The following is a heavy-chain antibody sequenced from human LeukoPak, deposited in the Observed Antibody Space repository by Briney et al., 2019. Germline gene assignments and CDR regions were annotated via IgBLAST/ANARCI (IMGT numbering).Heavy chain of an antibody. D-gene: IGHD1-26*01. CDR1: GFTFRNYW. CDR2: TKPDGSAE. V-gene: IGHV3-7*03. J-gene: IGHJ6*03. Sequence: GGSLRLSCAASGFTFRNYWMGWVRQAPGKGLEWVANTKPDGSAEYYADSVRGRLTTSRDNANNLLYLQMNSLRAEDTAVYYCAKRSWYFYYMDVWGKGTTVTVSS. CDR3: AKRSWYFYYMDV.